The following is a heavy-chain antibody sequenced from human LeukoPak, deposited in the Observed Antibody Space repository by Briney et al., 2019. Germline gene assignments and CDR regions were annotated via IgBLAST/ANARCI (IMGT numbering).Heavy chain of an antibody. J-gene: IGHJ4*02. V-gene: IGHV3-66*02. D-gene: IGHD2-2*01. Sequence: GGSLRLSCAASGFTVSSNYMSWVRQAPGKGPEWVSVIYSGGSTYYADSVKGRFTISRDNSKNTLYLQMNSLRAEDTAVYYCARDDLGYCSSTSCPTNDYWGQGTLVTVSS. CDR2: IYSGGST. CDR3: ARDDLGYCSSTSCPTNDY. CDR1: GFTVSSNY.